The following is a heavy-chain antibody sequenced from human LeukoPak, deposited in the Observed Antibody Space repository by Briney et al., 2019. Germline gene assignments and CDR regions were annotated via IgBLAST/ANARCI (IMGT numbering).Heavy chain of an antibody. CDR2: INHGGET. D-gene: IGHD3-16*01. V-gene: IGHV4-34*01. CDR3: ARAAWNGGGGFDP. CDR1: KVSFSRYY. J-gene: IGHJ5*02. Sequence: SETLSLTCAVYKVSFSRYYRSWIRQSPEKGLEWMGEINHGGETNYNPSLRGRVMISLDTSKNHFSLKLRSVTAADTAIYNCARAAWNGGGGFDPWGQGTLVTVSS.